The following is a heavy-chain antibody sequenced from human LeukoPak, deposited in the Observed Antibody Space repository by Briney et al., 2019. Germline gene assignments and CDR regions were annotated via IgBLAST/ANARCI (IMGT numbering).Heavy chain of an antibody. CDR2: INHSGST. Sequence: SETLPLTCAVYGGSFSGYYWSWIRQPPGKGLEWIGEINHSGSTNYNPSLRSRVTISVDTSKNQFSLKLSSVTAADTAVYYCARFRYDGKRKGSKRGDYWGQGTLVTVSS. V-gene: IGHV4-34*01. CDR3: ARFRYDGKRKGSKRGDY. CDR1: GGSFSGYY. D-gene: IGHD4-23*01. J-gene: IGHJ4*02.